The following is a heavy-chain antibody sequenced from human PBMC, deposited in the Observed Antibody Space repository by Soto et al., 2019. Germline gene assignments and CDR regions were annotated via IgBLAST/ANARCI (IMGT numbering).Heavy chain of an antibody. V-gene: IGHV1-69*06. CDR3: ARTLTVNDWNDPYYFDS. J-gene: IGHJ4*02. CDR2: IIHIFGTA. CDR1: GGTFSSYA. D-gene: IGHD1-1*01. Sequence: QVQLVQSGAEVKKPGSSVKVSCKSSGGTFSSYAISWVRPAPGQGLEWMGGIIHIFGTANYAQKFQGRVTITADKSTITADTELSSLRSEDTAVYYCARTLTVNDWNDPYYFDSWGQGTLVTVSS.